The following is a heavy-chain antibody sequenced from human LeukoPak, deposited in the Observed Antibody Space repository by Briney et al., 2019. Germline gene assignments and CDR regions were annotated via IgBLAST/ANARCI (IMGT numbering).Heavy chain of an antibody. CDR3: ATAGRVVVAATGGDY. V-gene: IGHV1-18*01. CDR1: GYTFTSYG. Sequence: ASVKVSCKASGYTFTSYGISWVRQAPGQGLEWMGWISAYNGNTNYAQKFQGRVTITADKSTSTAYMELSSLRSEDTAVYYCATAGRVVVAATGGDYWGQGTLVTVSS. J-gene: IGHJ4*02. D-gene: IGHD2-15*01. CDR2: ISAYNGNT.